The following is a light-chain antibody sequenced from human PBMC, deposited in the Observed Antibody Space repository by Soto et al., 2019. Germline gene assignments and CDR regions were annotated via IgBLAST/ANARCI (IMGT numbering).Light chain of an antibody. Sequence: QSVLTQPPSVSGAPGQRVIISCTGSSSNIGADYAVHWYQHLPGTAPKLLITDDTSRPSGVPDRFSGSKSGASASLAITGLQAEDEAGYYCNSYVTSNVVVFGGGTKLTVL. CDR2: DDT. V-gene: IGLV1-40*01. J-gene: IGLJ2*01. CDR1: SSNIGADYA. CDR3: NSYVTSNVVV.